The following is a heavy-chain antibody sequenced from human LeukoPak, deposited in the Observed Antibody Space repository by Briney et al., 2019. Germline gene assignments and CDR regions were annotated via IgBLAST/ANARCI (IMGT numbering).Heavy chain of an antibody. D-gene: IGHD6-13*01. V-gene: IGHV4-59*01. CDR2: IYYSGST. Sequence: PSETLSLTCTVSGGSISSYYWSWIRQPPGKGLEWIGYIYYSGSTNYNPSLKSRVTISVDTSKNQFSLKLSSVTAADTAVYYCARSYSSSWYTYYYYMDVWGKGTTVTVSS. CDR1: GGSISSYY. CDR3: ARSYSSSWYTYYYYMDV. J-gene: IGHJ6*03.